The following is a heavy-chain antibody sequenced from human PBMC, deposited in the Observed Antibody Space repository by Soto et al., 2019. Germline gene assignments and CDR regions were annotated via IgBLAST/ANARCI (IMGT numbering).Heavy chain of an antibody. CDR3: ARDVAGEDYFDY. Sequence: VKVACKASGYTFTVYYIYWVRQAPGQGLECLGWMNPNSGGTSYSQKFQGRVTMTRDTSISTAYMELSRLRSDDTAVYYCARDVAGEDYFDYSGQGTRATVSS. CDR2: MNPNSGGT. CDR1: GYTFTVYY. V-gene: IGHV1-2*02. J-gene: IGHJ4*02. D-gene: IGHD6-19*01.